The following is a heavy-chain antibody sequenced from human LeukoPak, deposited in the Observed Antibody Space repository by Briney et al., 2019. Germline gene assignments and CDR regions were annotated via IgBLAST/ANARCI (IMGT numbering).Heavy chain of an antibody. CDR1: GYTFTSYG. CDR3: ARRSGDYDFWSGYNYYYMDV. Sequence: GASGKVSCKGSGYTFTSYGISWVRQAPGQGLEWMGWISAYNGNTNYAQKLQGRVTMTTDTSTSTAYMELRSLRSDDTAVYYCARRSGDYDFWSGYNYYYMDVWGKGTTVTVSS. D-gene: IGHD3-3*01. V-gene: IGHV1-18*01. CDR2: ISAYNGNT. J-gene: IGHJ6*03.